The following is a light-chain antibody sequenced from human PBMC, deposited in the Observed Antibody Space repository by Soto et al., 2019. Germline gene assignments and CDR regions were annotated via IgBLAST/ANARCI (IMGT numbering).Light chain of an antibody. CDR3: SSYTTSSTYV. J-gene: IGLJ1*01. CDR2: DVA. CDR1: STDVGRYNY. V-gene: IGLV2-14*01. Sequence: QSVLTQPASVSGSPGHPITISCTGTSTDVGRYNYVSWYQQHPGKAPKLMIYDVANRPPGVSNRFSGSKSGITASLTISGLQAEDEADYYCSSYTTSSTYVFGTGTKVTVL.